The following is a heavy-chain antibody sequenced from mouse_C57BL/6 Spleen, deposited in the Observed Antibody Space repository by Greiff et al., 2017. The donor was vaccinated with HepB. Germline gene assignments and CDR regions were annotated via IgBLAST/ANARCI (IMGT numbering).Heavy chain of an antibody. CDR3: ANYGSSYGFAY. Sequence: EVKLTESGGDLVKPRGSLKLSCAASGFTFSSYGMSWVRQTPDKRLEWVATISSGGSYTYYPDSVKGRFTISRDNAKNTLYLQMSSLKSEDTAMYYCANYGSSYGFAYWGQGTLVTVSA. CDR2: ISSGGSYT. D-gene: IGHD1-1*01. V-gene: IGHV5-6*01. CDR1: GFTFSSYG. J-gene: IGHJ3*01.